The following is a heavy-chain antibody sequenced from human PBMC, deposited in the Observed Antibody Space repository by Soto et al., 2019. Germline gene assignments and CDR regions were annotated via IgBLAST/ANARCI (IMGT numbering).Heavy chain of an antibody. CDR1: GGSVSSGNYY. V-gene: IGHV4-61*03. J-gene: IGHJ4*02. Sequence: PSETRSLTCTVSGGSVSSGNYYWSWIRQPPGKGLECIGYIYYSGITNYNPSLKSRVTISIDTSKNHFSLKLRSVTAADTAVYYCARLYYYGSGSFYWGQGTLVTVSS. D-gene: IGHD3-10*01. CDR3: ARLYYYGSGSFY. CDR2: IYYSGIT.